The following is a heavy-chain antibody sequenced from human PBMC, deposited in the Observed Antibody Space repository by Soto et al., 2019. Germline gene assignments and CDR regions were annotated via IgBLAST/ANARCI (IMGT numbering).Heavy chain of an antibody. CDR1: GGSISTYY. J-gene: IGHJ1*01. D-gene: IGHD3-22*01. Sequence: PSETLSLTCTVSGGSISTYYWNWIRQTPGKGLEWIGYIHHSGRTNYNPSLRSRVTISVDTSKNQFSLKLTSVTAADSAIYYCASTFYDSVVTPPSELHLWGQGALVTVSS. V-gene: IGHV4-59*01. CDR3: ASTFYDSVVTPPSELHL. CDR2: IHHSGRT.